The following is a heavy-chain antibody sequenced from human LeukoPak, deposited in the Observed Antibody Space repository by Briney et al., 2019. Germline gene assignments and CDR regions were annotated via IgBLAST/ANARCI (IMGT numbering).Heavy chain of an antibody. CDR1: GFTLNNYG. D-gene: IGHD6-19*01. V-gene: IGHV3-30*19. J-gene: IGHJ5*02. CDR2: IAHDGVSK. CDR3: ARDWGASGWYNWFDP. Sequence: GRSLRLSCATSGFTLNNYGMHWVRQAPGKGLEWVAIIAHDGVSKYYTDSVKGRFTISRDNSRNTLYLQMDSPRPEDTAVYYCARDWGASGWYNWFDPWGQGTLVTVSS.